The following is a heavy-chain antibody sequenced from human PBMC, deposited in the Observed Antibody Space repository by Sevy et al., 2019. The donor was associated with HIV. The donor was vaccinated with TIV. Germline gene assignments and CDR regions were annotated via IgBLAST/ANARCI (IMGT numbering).Heavy chain of an antibody. CDR3: ARVVAYCTGGSCFPGYYYGMDV. J-gene: IGHJ6*02. V-gene: IGHV3-21*01. CDR1: GFTSSSYN. D-gene: IGHD2-15*01. CDR2: IGSSSSYI. Sequence: GGSLRLSCAASGFTSSSYNMNWVRQAPGKGLEWVSSIGSSSSYIYYTDSVKGRFTVSRDNAKNSLYLQMNSLRAEDTAVYYCARVVAYCTGGSCFPGYYYGMDVWGQGTTVTVSS.